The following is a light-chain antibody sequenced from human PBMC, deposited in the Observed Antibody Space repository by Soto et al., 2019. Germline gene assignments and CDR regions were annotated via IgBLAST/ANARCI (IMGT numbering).Light chain of an antibody. J-gene: IGKJ1*01. CDR1: ETVATN. Sequence: EVVMTQSPATLSASPGERATLSCWASETVATNLAWYQQKPGQAPRLLISGASTRAAGISDRFRGSGSGTEFPPTISGLRYEDSGIYYCQQFFECPPMTCGQGT. CDR3: QQFFECPPMT. CDR2: GAS. V-gene: IGKV3-15*01.